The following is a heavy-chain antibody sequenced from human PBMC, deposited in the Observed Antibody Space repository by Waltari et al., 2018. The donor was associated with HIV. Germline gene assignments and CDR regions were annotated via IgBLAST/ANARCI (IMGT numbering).Heavy chain of an antibody. CDR1: GGSISSSNW. V-gene: IGHV4-4*02. J-gene: IGHJ6*02. D-gene: IGHD5-12*01. CDR3: ARDRLFSDYENYYGMDV. CDR2: IYHSGST. Sequence: QVQLQESGPGLVKPSGTLSLTCAVSGGSISSSNWWSWVRQPPGKGLEWIGEIYHSGSTNYNPSLKSRVTISVDKSKNQFSLKLSSVTAADTAVYYCARDRLFSDYENYYGMDVWGQGTTVTVSS.